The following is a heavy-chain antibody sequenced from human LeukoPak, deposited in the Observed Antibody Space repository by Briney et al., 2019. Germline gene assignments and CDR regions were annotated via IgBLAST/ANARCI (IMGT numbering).Heavy chain of an antibody. CDR3: ARDKTQIWFGEGLWYFDY. V-gene: IGHV1-2*02. CDR1: GYTFTNHY. D-gene: IGHD3-10*01. J-gene: IGHJ4*02. CDR2: INPHSGDT. Sequence: ASVKVSCKASGYTFTNHYMHWVRQARGQGLEWMGWINPHSGDTNYAQKFQGRVIMTRDTSISTAYMELRSLRSDDTAVYYCARDKTQIWFGEGLWYFDYWGQGTLVTVSS.